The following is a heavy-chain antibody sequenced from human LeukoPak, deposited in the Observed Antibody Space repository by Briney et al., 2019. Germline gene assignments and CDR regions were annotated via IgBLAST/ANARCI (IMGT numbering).Heavy chain of an antibody. CDR1: GFTFTSSA. V-gene: IGHV3-23*01. J-gene: IGHJ4*02. Sequence: GGTLRLSCAASGFTFTSSAMTWVRQAPGKGLQWVAGITASGGITYYADSVKGRFTISRDNSKNTLYLQMNSLRAEDTAVYYCAKVAGYSYVGVYYFDYWGQGTLVTVSS. D-gene: IGHD5-18*01. CDR2: ITASGGIT. CDR3: AKVAGYSYVGVYYFDY.